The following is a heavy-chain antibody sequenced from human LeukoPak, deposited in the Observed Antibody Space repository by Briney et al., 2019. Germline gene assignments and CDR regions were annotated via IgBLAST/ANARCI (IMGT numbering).Heavy chain of an antibody. CDR2: ISWNSGSI. Sequence: GGSLRLSCAASGFTFDDYAMHWVRHAPGKGLEWVSGISWNSGSIGYADSVKGRFTISRDNAKNSLYLQMNSLRAEDTALYYCAKESYDSSGYYSFDYWGQGTLVTVSS. V-gene: IGHV3-9*01. CDR3: AKESYDSSGYYSFDY. J-gene: IGHJ4*02. D-gene: IGHD3-22*01. CDR1: GFTFDDYA.